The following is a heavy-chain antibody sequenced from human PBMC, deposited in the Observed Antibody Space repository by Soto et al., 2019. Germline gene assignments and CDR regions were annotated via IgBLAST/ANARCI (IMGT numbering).Heavy chain of an antibody. J-gene: IGHJ6*02. V-gene: IGHV3-33*01. D-gene: IGHD2-15*01. CDR2: IWFDGSNK. CDR3: ARDPCGGGSCYAPYGLDV. CDR1: GFTFRAYG. Sequence: QVLLVQSGGGVVQPGRSLRLSCAASGFTFRAYGMHWVRQAPGMGLEWVAVIWFDGSNKNYADSEKGRFSIFRDNSKNTLYLQMNGLSPDDTAVYYCARDPCGGGSCYAPYGLDVWGQGTTVTVSS.